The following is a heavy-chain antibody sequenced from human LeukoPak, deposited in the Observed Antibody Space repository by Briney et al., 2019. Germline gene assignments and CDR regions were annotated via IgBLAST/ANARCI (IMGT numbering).Heavy chain of an antibody. CDR2: INPSGTGT. Sequence: ASVKVSCKASGYTITNNYMHWVRQAPGQGLEWMGVINPSGTGTSYAQKFQGRITMSRDTSTSTVYMELSSLRSEDTAFYYCATDHSMANTAWWFDPWGQGTRVTVSS. V-gene: IGHV1-46*01. J-gene: IGHJ5*02. CDR3: ATDHSMANTAWWFDP. D-gene: IGHD5-24*01. CDR1: GYTITNNY.